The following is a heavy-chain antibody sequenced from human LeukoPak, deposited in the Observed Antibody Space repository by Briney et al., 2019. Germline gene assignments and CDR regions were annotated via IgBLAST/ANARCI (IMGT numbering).Heavy chain of an antibody. CDR2: ISGSGGST. J-gene: IGHJ4*02. Sequence: PGGSLRLSCAASGFTFTSNAMSWVRQAPRKGLEWVSYISGSGGSTYYADSVKGRFTISRDNSKNTLYLQMNSLRAEDTAVYYCARGYSSGWYRYFDYWGQGTLVTVSS. D-gene: IGHD6-19*01. CDR3: ARGYSSGWYRYFDY. V-gene: IGHV3-23*01. CDR1: GFTFTSNA.